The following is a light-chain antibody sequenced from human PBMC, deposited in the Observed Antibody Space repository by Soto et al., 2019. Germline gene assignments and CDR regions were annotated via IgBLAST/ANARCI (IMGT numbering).Light chain of an antibody. CDR2: GAS. V-gene: IGKV3-20*01. CDR3: QQYGSSPIT. Sequence: EIVLTQSPGTLSLSPGERATLSCRASQGVFSNFLAWYQQKPGQAPRLLIYGASSRATGIPDRFSGSGSGTDLTLTISRQEPEDFEVYFCQQYGSSPITFGQGIRLEIK. J-gene: IGKJ5*01. CDR1: QGVFSNF.